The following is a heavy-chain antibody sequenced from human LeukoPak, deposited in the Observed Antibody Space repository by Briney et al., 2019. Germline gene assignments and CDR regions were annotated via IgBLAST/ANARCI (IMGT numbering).Heavy chain of an antibody. J-gene: IGHJ3*02. Sequence: SETLSLTCAVYGGSFSGYYWRWMGQPPGKGGEGSGEINHSVCTTYNPSLTSRVTISVSTSKNPFSLTLSSVTAAVTAVYYCARRAAVVVPAAMRGAFDIWGQGTMVTVSS. CDR1: GGSFSGYY. CDR3: ARRAAVVVPAAMRGAFDI. D-gene: IGHD2-2*01. CDR2: INHSVCT. V-gene: IGHV4-34*01.